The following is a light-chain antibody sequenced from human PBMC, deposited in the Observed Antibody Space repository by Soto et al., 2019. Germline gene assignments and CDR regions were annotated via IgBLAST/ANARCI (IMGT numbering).Light chain of an antibody. V-gene: IGLV2-14*01. CDR2: DVS. CDR3: SSFTSSSTLYV. J-gene: IGLJ1*01. Sequence: QSVLTQPASVSGSPGQSITISCTGTSSDVGGHNYVSWYQQYPGKAPKLRIYDVSNRPSGVSNRFSGSKSGNTASLTISGLQAEDEADYYCSSFTSSSTLYVFGTGTKLTVL. CDR1: SSDVGGHNY.